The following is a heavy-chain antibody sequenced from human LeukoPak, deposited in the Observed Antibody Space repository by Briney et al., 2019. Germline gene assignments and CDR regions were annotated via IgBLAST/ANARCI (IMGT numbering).Heavy chain of an antibody. J-gene: IGHJ4*02. CDR2: IYHSGNT. V-gene: IGHV4-38-2*02. Sequence: TSSETLSLTCTVSGYSISNGYYWGWIRQPPGKGLEWIGSIYHSGNTYYSPSLESRVTISIDTSKNHFSLRVTSVTAADTAVYYCARVPYYYGSGSFSFWGQGTLVTVSS. CDR3: ARVPYYYGSGSFSF. CDR1: GYSISNGYY. D-gene: IGHD3-10*01.